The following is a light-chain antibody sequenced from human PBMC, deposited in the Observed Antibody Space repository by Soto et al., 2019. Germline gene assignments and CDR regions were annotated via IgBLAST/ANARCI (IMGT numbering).Light chain of an antibody. Sequence: QSALTQPPSVSGSPGQSVAISCTGTSSDVGSYNRVSWYQQPPGTAPKVMIYEVSNRPSGVPDRFSGSKSGNTASLTISGLQAEDEADYHCSSYTRSNTYVFGTGSKVTIL. J-gene: IGLJ1*01. CDR2: EVS. V-gene: IGLV2-18*02. CDR1: SSDVGSYNR. CDR3: SSYTRSNTYV.